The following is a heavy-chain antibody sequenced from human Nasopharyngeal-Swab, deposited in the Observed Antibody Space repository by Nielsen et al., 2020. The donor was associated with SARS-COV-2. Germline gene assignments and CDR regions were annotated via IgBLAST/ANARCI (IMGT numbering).Heavy chain of an antibody. V-gene: IGHV4-39*01. CDR2: IYYSGST. Sequence: SETLPLTCTVSGGSISSSSYYWGWIRQPPGKGLEWIGSIYYSGSTYYNPSLKSRVTISVDTSKNQFSLKLSSVTAADTAVYYCARHPTTSITIFGVVSGRGWFDPWGQGTLVTVSS. CDR3: ARHPTTSITIFGVVSGRGWFDP. CDR1: GGSISSSSYY. D-gene: IGHD3-3*01. J-gene: IGHJ5*02.